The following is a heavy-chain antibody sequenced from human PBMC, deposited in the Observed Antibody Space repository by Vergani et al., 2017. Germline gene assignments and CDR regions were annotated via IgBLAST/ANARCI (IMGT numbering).Heavy chain of an antibody. CDR2: IYYSGST. Sequence: QVQLQESGPGLVKPSQTLSLTCTVSGGSISSGDYYWSWIRQPPGKGLEWIGYIYYSGSTYYNPSLKSRVTISVDTSKNQFSLKLSSVTAADTAVYYCARDYRIYDILTGYYRGGWFDPWGQGTLVTVSS. D-gene: IGHD3-9*01. CDR3: ARDYRIYDILTGYYRGGWFDP. CDR1: GGSISSGDYY. V-gene: IGHV4-30-4*01. J-gene: IGHJ5*02.